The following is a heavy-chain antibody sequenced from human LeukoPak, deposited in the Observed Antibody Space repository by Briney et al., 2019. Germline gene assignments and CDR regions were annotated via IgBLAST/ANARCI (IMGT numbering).Heavy chain of an antibody. CDR3: ARLVSDPGQLPIDY. CDR1: GGTFSSYA. D-gene: IGHD2-2*01. CDR2: IIPIFGTA. Sequence: ASVKVSCKASGGTFSSYAISWVRQAPGQGLEWMGGIIPIFGTANYAQKFQGRVTITADESTSTAYMELSSLRSEDTAVYYCARLVSDPGQLPIDYWGQGTLVTVPS. V-gene: IGHV1-69*01. J-gene: IGHJ4*02.